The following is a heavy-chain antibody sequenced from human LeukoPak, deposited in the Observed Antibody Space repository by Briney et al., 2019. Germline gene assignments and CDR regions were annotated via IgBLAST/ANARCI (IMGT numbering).Heavy chain of an antibody. J-gene: IGHJ6*03. CDR3: AAKPRCSGGSCYSVDYYMDV. CDR2: FDPEDGET. D-gene: IGHD2-15*01. V-gene: IGHV1-24*01. Sequence: ASVKVSCKVSGYTLTELSMHWVRQAPGKGLEWMGGFDPEDGETIYAQKFQGRVTMTEDTSTDTAYMELSSLRSEDTAVYYCAAKPRCSGGSCYSVDYYMDVWGKGTTVTVSS. CDR1: GYTLTELS.